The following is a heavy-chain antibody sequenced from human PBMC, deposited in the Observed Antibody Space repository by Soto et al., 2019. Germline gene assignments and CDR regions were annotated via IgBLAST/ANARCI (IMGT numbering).Heavy chain of an antibody. Sequence: GGSLRLSCAASGFTFSSYAMIWVRQAPGKGLEWVSAISGSDGSTYYADSVKGRFTTSRDNSKNTLYLQMNSLGAEDTALYYCVRDQLYYYDIFGRPLNGFDIWGQGTMVTVSS. J-gene: IGHJ3*02. CDR3: VRDQLYYYDIFGRPLNGFDI. D-gene: IGHD3-22*01. CDR1: GFTFSSYA. V-gene: IGHV3-23*01. CDR2: ISGSDGST.